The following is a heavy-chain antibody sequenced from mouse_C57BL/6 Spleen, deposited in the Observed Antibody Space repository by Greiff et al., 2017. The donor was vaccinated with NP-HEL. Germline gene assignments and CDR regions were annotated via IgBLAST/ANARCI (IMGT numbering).Heavy chain of an antibody. CDR1: GFTFSDYY. Sequence: EVKLEESGGGLVQPGGSLKLSCAASGFTFSDYYMYWVRQTPEKRLEWVAYISNGGGSTYYPDTVKGRFTISRDNAKNTLYLQMSRLKSEDTAMXYCARRGLGGSYYFDYWGQGTTLTVSS. CDR3: ARRGLGGSYYFDY. CDR2: ISNGGGST. J-gene: IGHJ2*01. V-gene: IGHV5-12*01. D-gene: IGHD3-3*01.